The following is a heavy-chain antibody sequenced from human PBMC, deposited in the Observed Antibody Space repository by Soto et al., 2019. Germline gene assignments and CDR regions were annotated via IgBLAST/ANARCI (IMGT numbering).Heavy chain of an antibody. CDR3: ASGSRRSWYYYYYGMEV. CDR2: INHSGST. CDR1: GGSFSGYY. D-gene: IGHD6-13*01. Sequence: SLETLSLTCAVYGGSFSGYYWSWIRQPPGKGLEWIGEINHSGSTNYNPSLKSRVTISVDTSKNQFSLKLSSVTAADTAVYYCASGSRRSWYYYYYGMEVWGQGTTVTVSS. J-gene: IGHJ6*02. V-gene: IGHV4-34*01.